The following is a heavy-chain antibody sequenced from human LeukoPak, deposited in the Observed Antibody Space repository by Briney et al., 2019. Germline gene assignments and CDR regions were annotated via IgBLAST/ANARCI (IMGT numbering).Heavy chain of an antibody. CDR1: GSSCTISS. D-gene: IGHD3-3*01. J-gene: IGHJ4*02. CDR2: SNPNSGGT. CDR3: ARVRPLRFLEWLSPFDY. Sequence: ASENLSCNGTGSSCTISSLHWGWIRQRQGLGWKGWSNPNSGGTNYAQKFQGRVTMTRDSSISTAYMELSRLRSDDTAVYYCARVRPLRFLEWLSPFDYWGQGTLVTVSS. V-gene: IGHV1-2*02.